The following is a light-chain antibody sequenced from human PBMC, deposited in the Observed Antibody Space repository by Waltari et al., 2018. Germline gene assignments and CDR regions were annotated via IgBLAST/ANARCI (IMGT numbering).Light chain of an antibody. J-gene: IGLJ3*02. CDR3: CSFAGGFTWV. Sequence: QSALTQPRSMSGSPGQAVTISCSGTSSDVGGHNYVTWYQQHPGKAPKLVIYDVNNRHSGVPERFSGSKSGNTASLTISGLQSEDEADYYCCSFAGGFTWVFGEGTRLTVL. CDR2: DVN. CDR1: SSDVGGHNY. V-gene: IGLV2-11*01.